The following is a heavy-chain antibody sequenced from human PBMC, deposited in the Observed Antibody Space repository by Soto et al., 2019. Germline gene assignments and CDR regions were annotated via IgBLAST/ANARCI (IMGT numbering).Heavy chain of an antibody. J-gene: IGHJ6*02. CDR3: ARDRAGVGYNIDV. CDR2: IWNDGGER. D-gene: IGHD5-12*01. CDR1: GFTFRSYG. V-gene: IGHV3-33*01. Sequence: QVQLVESGGGVVQPGRSLRLSCAASGFTFRSYGMHWVRQAPGKGLEWVAVIWNDGGERYYADSVKGRLTISRDNSKNTLDLQMTSLRAEDTAVYYCARDRAGVGYNIDVWGQGTTVTVSS.